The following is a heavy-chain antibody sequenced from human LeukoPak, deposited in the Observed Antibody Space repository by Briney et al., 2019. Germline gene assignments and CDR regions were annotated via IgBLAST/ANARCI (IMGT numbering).Heavy chain of an antibody. CDR2: IYSGATT. CDR3: ARAPGSGTWYYYGMDV. Sequence: PGGSLRLSCAASGFTVSSNYMSWVRQAPGKGLEWVSLIYSGATTNYADSVKGRFTISRDNSKNTLYLQMNSLRAEDTAVYYCARAPGSGTWYYYGMDVWGQGTTVTVSS. J-gene: IGHJ6*02. D-gene: IGHD3-10*01. CDR1: GFTVSSNY. V-gene: IGHV3-66*01.